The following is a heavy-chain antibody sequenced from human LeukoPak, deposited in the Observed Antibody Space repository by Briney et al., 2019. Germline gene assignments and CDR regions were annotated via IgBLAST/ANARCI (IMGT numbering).Heavy chain of an antibody. CDR3: ARVKVSCSNTSCYLGYFDY. Sequence: GGSLRLSCAASGFTFSSYSMNWVRQAPGKGLEWVSSISSSSSYIYYADSVKGRFTISRDNAKNSLYLQMNSLRAEDTAVYYCARVKVSCSNTSCYLGYFDYWGQGTLVTVSS. CDR1: GFTFSSYS. V-gene: IGHV3-21*01. CDR2: ISSSSSYI. D-gene: IGHD2-2*01. J-gene: IGHJ4*02.